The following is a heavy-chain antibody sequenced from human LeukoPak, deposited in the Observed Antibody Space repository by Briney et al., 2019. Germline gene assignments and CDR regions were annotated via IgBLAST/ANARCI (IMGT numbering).Heavy chain of an antibody. CDR2: ISSSSSYT. Sequence: PGGSLRLSCAASGFTSSDYYMSWIRQAPGKGLEWVSYISSSSSYTNSADSVKGRFTISRDNARESLYLQMNSLRADDTAVYYCVRGVGIAVAGIRFDYWGQGTLVTVSS. J-gene: IGHJ4*02. D-gene: IGHD6-19*01. CDR1: GFTSSDYY. V-gene: IGHV3-11*06. CDR3: VRGVGIAVAGIRFDY.